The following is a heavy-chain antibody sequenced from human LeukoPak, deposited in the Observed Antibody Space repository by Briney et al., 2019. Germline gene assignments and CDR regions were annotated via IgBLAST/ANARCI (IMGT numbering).Heavy chain of an antibody. J-gene: IGHJ3*02. CDR1: GFTFTSSA. CDR3: AGTYYYDSSGPGGDAFDI. CDR2: IVVGSGNT. D-gene: IGHD3-22*01. V-gene: IGHV1-58*02. Sequence: SVKVSCKASGFTFTSSAMQWVRQARGQRLEWIGWIVVGSGNTNYAQKFQERVTITRDMSTSTTYMGLSSLRSEDTAVYYCAGTYYYDSSGPGGDAFDIWGQGTMVTVSS.